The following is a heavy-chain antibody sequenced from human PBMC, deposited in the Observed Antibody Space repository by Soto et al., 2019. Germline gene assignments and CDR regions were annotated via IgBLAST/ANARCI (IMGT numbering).Heavy chain of an antibody. Sequence: QVQLVESGGGVVQPGTSLRLSCAASGFTFSSYVMHWVRQAPGKGLEWLAVVSSDGNNKYYGDSVQGRFTICRENSKNALYLQMNSLRAGDTAVYYCEKGGEGVRRNWFDPWGQGTLVTVSS. V-gene: IGHV3-30*18. CDR3: EKGGEGVRRNWFDP. CDR1: GFTFSSYV. D-gene: IGHD3-10*01. J-gene: IGHJ5*02. CDR2: VSSDGNNK.